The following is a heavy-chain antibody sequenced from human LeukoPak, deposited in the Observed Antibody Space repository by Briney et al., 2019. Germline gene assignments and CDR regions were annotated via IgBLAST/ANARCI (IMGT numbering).Heavy chain of an antibody. Sequence: PGGSLRLSCAASGFTFSSYGMHWVRQAPGKGLEWVAFIRYDGSNKYYADSVKGRFTISRDNSKNTLYLQMNSLRAEDTAVYYRAKDRDSSGYYYPPDYWGQGTLVTVSS. V-gene: IGHV3-30*02. CDR1: GFTFSSYG. CDR2: IRYDGSNK. J-gene: IGHJ4*02. D-gene: IGHD3-22*01. CDR3: AKDRDSSGYYYPPDY.